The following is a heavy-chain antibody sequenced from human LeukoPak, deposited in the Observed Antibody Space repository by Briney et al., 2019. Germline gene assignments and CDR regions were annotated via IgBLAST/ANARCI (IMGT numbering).Heavy chain of an antibody. CDR1: GFTFSSSA. Sequence: GGSLRLSCAASGFTFSSSAMSWVRQVPGKGLEWVSGISWNSGTIGYADSVKGRFTISRDNAKNSLYLQMNSLRAEDTALYYCVKGAAYHLGDAFDIWGQGTMVTVSS. CDR2: ISWNSGTI. CDR3: VKGAAYHLGDAFDI. J-gene: IGHJ3*02. V-gene: IGHV3-9*01. D-gene: IGHD2-15*01.